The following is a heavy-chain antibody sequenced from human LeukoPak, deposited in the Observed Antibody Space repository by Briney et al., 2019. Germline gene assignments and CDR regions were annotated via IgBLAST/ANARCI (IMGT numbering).Heavy chain of an antibody. V-gene: IGHV4-34*01. J-gene: IGHJ5*02. Sequence: SETLSLTCAVYGVSFSGYYWSWIRQPPGKGLEWIGEINHSVSTNYNPSLKSRVTISVDTSKNQFSLKLSSVTAADTAVYYCARALLKPTYYDFWSGYYPGGFDPWGQGTLVTVSS. CDR3: ARALLKPTYYDFWSGYYPGGFDP. CDR1: GVSFSGYY. CDR2: INHSVST. D-gene: IGHD3-3*01.